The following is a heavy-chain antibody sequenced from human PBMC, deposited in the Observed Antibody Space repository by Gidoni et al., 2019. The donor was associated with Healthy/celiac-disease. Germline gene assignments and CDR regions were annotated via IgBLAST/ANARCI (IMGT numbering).Heavy chain of an antibody. V-gene: IGHV3-21*01. D-gene: IGHD2-15*01. CDR2: ISSSSSYI. CDR1: GFTFSSYS. Sequence: EVQLVESGGGLVKPGGSLRLSCAASGFTFSSYSMNWVRQAPGKGLEWVSSISSSSSYIYYADSVKGRFTISRDNAKNSLYLQMNSLRAEDTAVYYCARVQNGDGAARQYYYYYYGMDVWGQGTTVTVSS. CDR3: ARVQNGDGAARQYYYYYYGMDV. J-gene: IGHJ6*02.